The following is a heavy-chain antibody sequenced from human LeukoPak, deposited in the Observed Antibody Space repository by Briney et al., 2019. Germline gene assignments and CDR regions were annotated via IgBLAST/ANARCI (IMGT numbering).Heavy chain of an antibody. CDR3: ARSTSTYYYDTSSHY. V-gene: IGHV3-48*04. Sequence: GGSLRLSCTASGFSFSSYSMNWVRQAPGKGLEWVSYISSSGTNIYYADSVKGRFTISRDNAKNSLYLQMNSLRAEDTAVYYCARSTSTYYYDTSSHYWGQGTLVIVSS. J-gene: IGHJ4*02. CDR1: GFSFSSYS. CDR2: ISSSGTNI. D-gene: IGHD3-22*01.